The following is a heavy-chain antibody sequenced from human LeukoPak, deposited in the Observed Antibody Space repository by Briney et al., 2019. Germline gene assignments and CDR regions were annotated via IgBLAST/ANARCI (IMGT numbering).Heavy chain of an antibody. CDR3: ARIDSGCIDY. D-gene: IGHD6-19*01. V-gene: IGHV4-38-2*01. J-gene: IGHJ4*02. CDR1: GYSISSGYY. Sequence: PSETLSLTCAVSGYSISSGYYWGWIRQPPGKGLEWIGSIYHSGSTYYNPSLKSRVTISVDTSKNQFSPKLSSVTAADTAVYYCARIDSGCIDYWGQGTLVTVSS. CDR2: IYHSGST.